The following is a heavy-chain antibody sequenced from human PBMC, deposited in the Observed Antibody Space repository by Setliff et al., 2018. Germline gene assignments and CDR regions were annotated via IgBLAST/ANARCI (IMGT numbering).Heavy chain of an antibody. CDR3: ARGGRDNGDYVYIQH. D-gene: IGHD4-17*01. J-gene: IGHJ1*01. CDR2: IHASGSA. Sequence: SETLSLTCGVSGDSMSDSYWIWIRQAPGKGLENIAFIHASGSAHHNPSLRSRVTISVDKSKNQFSLKLTSVTAADTAIYYCARGGRDNGDYVYIQHWGQGTLVTVSS. CDR1: GDSMSDSY. V-gene: IGHV4-4*08.